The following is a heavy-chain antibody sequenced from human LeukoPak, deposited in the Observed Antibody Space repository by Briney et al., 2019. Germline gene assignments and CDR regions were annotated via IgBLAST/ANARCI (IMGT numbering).Heavy chain of an antibody. CDR1: GSTFDDYA. J-gene: IGHJ3*02. D-gene: IGHD2-21*02. CDR3: AKEGKAAYCGGDCRSPGAFDI. V-gene: IGHV3-43D*03. CDR2: ISWDGGST. Sequence: PGGSLRLSCAASGSTFDDYAMHWVRQAPGKGLEWVSLISWDGGSTYYADSVKGRFTISRDNSKNSLYLQMNSLRAEDTALYYCAKEGKAAYCGGDCRSPGAFDIWGQGTMVTVSS.